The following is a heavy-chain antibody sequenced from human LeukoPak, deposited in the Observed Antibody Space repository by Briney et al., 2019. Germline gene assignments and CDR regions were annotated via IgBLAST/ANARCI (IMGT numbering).Heavy chain of an antibody. CDR2: IYSGGST. J-gene: IGHJ6*03. CDR3: AKGGGTSSSYYMDV. V-gene: IGHV3-53*01. Sequence: GGSLRLSCAASGFTVSSNYMSWVRQAPGKGLEWVSVIYSGGSTYYADSVKGRFTISRDNSKNTLYLQMDTLRAEDTALYYCAKGGGTSSSYYMDVWGKGTPVTVSS. D-gene: IGHD2-15*01. CDR1: GFTVSSNY.